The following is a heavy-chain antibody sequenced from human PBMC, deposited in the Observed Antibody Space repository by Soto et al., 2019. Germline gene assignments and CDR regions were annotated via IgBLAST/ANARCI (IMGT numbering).Heavy chain of an antibody. Sequence: PGESLKISCKGSGYSFTSYWIGWVRQMPGKGPEWMGIIYPGDSDTRYSPSFQGQVTISADKSISTAYLQWSSLKASDTAMYYCARQTIFGVVIIRYAFDIWGQGTMVTVSS. J-gene: IGHJ3*02. V-gene: IGHV5-51*01. CDR3: ARQTIFGVVIIRYAFDI. CDR1: GYSFTSYW. D-gene: IGHD3-3*01. CDR2: IYPGDSDT.